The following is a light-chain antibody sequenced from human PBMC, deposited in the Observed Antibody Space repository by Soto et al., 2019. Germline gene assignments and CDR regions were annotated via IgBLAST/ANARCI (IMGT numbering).Light chain of an antibody. J-gene: IGKJ3*01. V-gene: IGKV3-11*01. CDR3: QQRSNFFT. CDR2: DAS. Sequence: EIVLTQSPGTLSLSPGERATLSCRASQSVSSYLAWYHQKPGQAPRLLIYDASNRATGIPARFSGSGSGTDFTLTISSLEPEDFAVYYCQQRSNFFTFGPGTKVDIK. CDR1: QSVSSY.